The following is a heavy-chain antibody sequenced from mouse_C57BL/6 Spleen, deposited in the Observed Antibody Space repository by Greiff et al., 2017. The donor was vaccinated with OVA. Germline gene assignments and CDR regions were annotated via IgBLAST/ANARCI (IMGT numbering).Heavy chain of an antibody. CDR3: ARPRENYFDY. CDR1: GFTFSSYG. V-gene: IGHV5-6*02. CDR2: ISSGGSYT. D-gene: IGHD3-3*01. J-gene: IGHJ2*01. Sequence: EVKLVESGGDLVKPGGSLKLSCAASGFTFSSYGMSWVRQTPDKRLEWVATISSGGSYTYYPDSVKGRFTISRGNAKNTLYLQMSSLKSEDTAMYYCARPRENYFDYWGQGTTLTVSS.